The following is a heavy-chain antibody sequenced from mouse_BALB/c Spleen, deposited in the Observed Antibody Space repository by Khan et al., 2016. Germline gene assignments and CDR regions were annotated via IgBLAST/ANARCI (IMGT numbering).Heavy chain of an antibody. CDR3: ARDDQDFDAWFAS. Sequence: VQLQEPGPGLVAPSQSLSITCTVSGFSLTNSGVHWVRQPPRKGLDWLGVIWAGGSTDYNSALMSRLSITRDTTQNQVFLKMNSLQTDDTAMYYCARDDQDFDAWFASWGQGTLVTVSA. CDR2: IWAGGST. V-gene: IGHV2-9*02. J-gene: IGHJ3*01. CDR1: GFSLTNSG.